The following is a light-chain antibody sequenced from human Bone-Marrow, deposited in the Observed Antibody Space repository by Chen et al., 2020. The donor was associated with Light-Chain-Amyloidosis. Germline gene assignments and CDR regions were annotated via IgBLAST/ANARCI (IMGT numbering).Light chain of an antibody. CDR3: ESYQGSSQGV. Sequence: NFILTQPHSVSESPGKTVIISSSRSSGSLATNYVQWYQQRPGSSPTTVIYEDDQRPSGVPDRFSGSIDRSSNSASRTISGLKTEDEADYYCESYQGSSQGVFGGGTKLTVL. CDR1: SGSLATNY. CDR2: EDD. V-gene: IGLV6-57*01. J-gene: IGLJ3*02.